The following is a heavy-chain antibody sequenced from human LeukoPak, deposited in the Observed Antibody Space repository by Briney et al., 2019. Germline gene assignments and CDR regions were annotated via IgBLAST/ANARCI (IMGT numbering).Heavy chain of an antibody. D-gene: IGHD1-1*01. J-gene: IGHJ4*02. CDR3: ARQRYSDY. CDR1: GFTFSRYW. Sequence: PGGSLRLSCAASGFTFSRYWMTWVRQAPGKGLEWVANIKEDGSENSYVESVKGRFTISRDNAKNSLYLQLNSLRAEDTAVYFCARQRYSDYWGQGTLVNVSS. V-gene: IGHV3-7*01. CDR2: IKEDGSEN.